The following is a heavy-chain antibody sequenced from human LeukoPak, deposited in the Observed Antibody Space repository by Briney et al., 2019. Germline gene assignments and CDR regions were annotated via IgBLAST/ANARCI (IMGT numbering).Heavy chain of an antibody. Sequence: SETLSLTCTVSGGSVSSSNYYWGWIRQPPGKGLEWIGNVYYSGSTYYNPSLKGRLTISVDTSKNQFSLKLSSVTAADTAVYYCARDLTGGSYDYWGQGILVTVSS. J-gene: IGHJ4*02. V-gene: IGHV4-39*07. CDR2: VYYSGST. CDR1: GGSVSSSNYY. D-gene: IGHD1-26*01. CDR3: ARDLTGGSYDY.